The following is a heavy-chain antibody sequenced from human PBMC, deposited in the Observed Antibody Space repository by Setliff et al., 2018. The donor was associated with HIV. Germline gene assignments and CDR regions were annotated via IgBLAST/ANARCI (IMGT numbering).Heavy chain of an antibody. D-gene: IGHD4-17*01. CDR2: INANSGST. V-gene: IGHV7-4-1*02. CDR3: ARGLYGDYGGDLNWLDP. J-gene: IGHJ5*02. Sequence: ASVKVSCKTSGYNFENYAINWVRQAPGQGLEWMGWINANSGSTTYAQAFTGRFFFSVDTAVATAYLQINNLKTEDTAVYFCARGLYGDYGGDLNWLDPWGHGTRVTVS. CDR1: GYNFENYA.